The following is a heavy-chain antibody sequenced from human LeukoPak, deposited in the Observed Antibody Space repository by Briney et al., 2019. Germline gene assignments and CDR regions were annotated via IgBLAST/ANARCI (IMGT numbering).Heavy chain of an antibody. Sequence: PGGSLRLSCAASGFTFGTYGMNWFRQVPGRGLEWVSYISSSSGSIYYTDSVKGRFTISRDNSKNTLYLQMNSLRAEDTAVYYCARLSAAGTLFDFWGQGTLVTVSS. D-gene: IGHD6-13*01. J-gene: IGHJ4*02. CDR1: GFTFGTYG. V-gene: IGHV3-48*01. CDR3: ARLSAAGTLFDF. CDR2: ISSSSGSI.